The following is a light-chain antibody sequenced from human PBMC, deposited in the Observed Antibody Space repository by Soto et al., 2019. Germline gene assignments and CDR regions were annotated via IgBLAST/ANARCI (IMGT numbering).Light chain of an antibody. CDR2: EVS. Sequence: QSALTRPASVSGSPGQSITISCTGTSSDVGGYNYVSWYQQHPAKAPKLMIYEVSNRPSGVSHRFSGSKSGNTASLTISGLQAEDEADYYCFSYTTSSTLVFGGGTQLTVL. J-gene: IGLJ3*02. CDR3: FSYTTSSTLV. V-gene: IGLV2-14*01. CDR1: SSDVGGYNY.